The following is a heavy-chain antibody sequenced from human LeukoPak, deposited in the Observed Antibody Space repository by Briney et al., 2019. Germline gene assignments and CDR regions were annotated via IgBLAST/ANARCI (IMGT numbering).Heavy chain of an antibody. CDR3: ARTYGDYSYNCFDP. CDR1: GGSISSTGYY. J-gene: IGHJ5*02. D-gene: IGHD4-17*01. Sequence: PSETLSLTCTVSGGSISSTGYYWGWIRQPPGKGLEWIGSIYYSGSTYYNPSLKSRVTISVDTSKNQFSLKLNSVTAADTAVYYCARTYGDYSYNCFDPWGQGTLVTVSS. V-gene: IGHV4-39*01. CDR2: IYYSGST.